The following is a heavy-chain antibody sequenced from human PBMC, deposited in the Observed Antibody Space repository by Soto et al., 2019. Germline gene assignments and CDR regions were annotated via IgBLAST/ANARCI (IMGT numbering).Heavy chain of an antibody. CDR1: GGSISSYY. D-gene: IGHD4-17*01. J-gene: IGHJ4*02. Sequence: PSETLSLTCTVSGGSISSYYWSWIRQPPGKGLEWIGYIYYSGSTNYNPSLKSRVTISVDTSKNQFSLKLSSVTAADTAVYYCASFRGDFLYDYWGQGTLVTVSS. CDR2: IYYSGST. V-gene: IGHV4-59*01. CDR3: ASFRGDFLYDY.